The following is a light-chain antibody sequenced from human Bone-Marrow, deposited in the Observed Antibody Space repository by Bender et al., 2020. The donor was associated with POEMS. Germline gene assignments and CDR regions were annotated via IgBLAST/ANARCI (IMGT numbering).Light chain of an antibody. V-gene: IGLV1-44*01. CDR3: QSYDSGLSGSI. Sequence: QSVLTQPPSASATPGQRVTISCSRSASDRGTTPINWYQHLPGTAPKLIIYNSDQRPSGVPARFSGSKSGTSASLAITALQAEDEADYSCQSYDSGLSGSIFGGGTRLTVL. CDR1: ASDRGTTP. CDR2: NSD. J-gene: IGLJ2*01.